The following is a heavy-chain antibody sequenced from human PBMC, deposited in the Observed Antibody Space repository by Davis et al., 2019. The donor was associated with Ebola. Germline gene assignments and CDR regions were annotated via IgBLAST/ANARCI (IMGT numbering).Heavy chain of an antibody. CDR2: ISISSGFT. V-gene: IGHV3-11*06. Sequence: GESLKISCAASGFSFSDYYMSWIRQAPGKGLEWVSYISISSGFTNYADSVKGRFTISRDNAKNSLYLQMNSLRAEDTAVYYCARGPRKMATTNFDYWGQGNLVNGSP. CDR3: ARGPRKMATTNFDY. CDR1: GFSFSDYY. J-gene: IGHJ4*02. D-gene: IGHD5-24*01.